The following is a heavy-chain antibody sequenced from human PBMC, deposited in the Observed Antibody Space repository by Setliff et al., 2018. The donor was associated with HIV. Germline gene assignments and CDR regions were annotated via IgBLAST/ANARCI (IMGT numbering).Heavy chain of an antibody. CDR3: ARLEYYYYMDV. CDR1: GYSISSGYY. V-gene: IGHV4-38-2*01. J-gene: IGHJ6*03. Sequence: SETLSLTCAVSGYSISSGYYWGWIRQPPGKGLEWIGSIYHSGSTYYNPSLKSRITMSVDTSKNQFSLKLRSVTAADTAVFFCARLEYYYYMDVWGNGTTVTVSS. CDR2: IYHSGST.